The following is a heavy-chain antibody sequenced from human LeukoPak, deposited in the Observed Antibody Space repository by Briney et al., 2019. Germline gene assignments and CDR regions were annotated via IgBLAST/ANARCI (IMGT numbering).Heavy chain of an antibody. Sequence: PGGSLRLSCAASGFTFSNFWMSWVRQAPGKGLEWVASINQHGSEKYYVDSVKGRFTISRDNAKNSLYLQMNSLRAEDTAVYYCARVMVYSYGSPFDYWGKGTLVTVSS. CDR2: INQHGSEK. CDR3: ARVMVYSYGSPFDY. D-gene: IGHD5-18*01. J-gene: IGHJ4*02. V-gene: IGHV3-7*01. CDR1: GFTFSNFW.